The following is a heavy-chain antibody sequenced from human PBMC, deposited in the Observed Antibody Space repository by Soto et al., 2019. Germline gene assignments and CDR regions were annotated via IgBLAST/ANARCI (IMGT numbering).Heavy chain of an antibody. Sequence: SVKVSCKASGGTFSSYAISWVRQAPGQGLEWMGGIIPIFGTANYAQKFQGRVTITADKSTSTAYMELSSLRSEDTAVYYCARGVTMIVVVTHRFYGMDVWGQGTTVTVSS. V-gene: IGHV1-69*06. CDR2: IIPIFGTA. J-gene: IGHJ6*02. CDR1: GGTFSSYA. D-gene: IGHD3-22*01. CDR3: ARGVTMIVVVTHRFYGMDV.